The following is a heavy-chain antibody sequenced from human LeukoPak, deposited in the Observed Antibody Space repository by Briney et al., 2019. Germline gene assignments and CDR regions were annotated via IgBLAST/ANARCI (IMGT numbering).Heavy chain of an antibody. CDR2: ISGSGGT. J-gene: IGHJ4*02. CDR1: GFTFSSYA. CDR3: AKALISGYYYWYFDY. V-gene: IGHV3-23*01. D-gene: IGHD3-22*01. Sequence: GGSLRLSCAAPGFTFSSYAMSWVRQAPGKGLEWVSGISGSGGTYYADSVKGRFTISRDNSKSTLFLQMNSLRAEDTAIYYCAKALISGYYYWYFDYWGQGTLVTVPS.